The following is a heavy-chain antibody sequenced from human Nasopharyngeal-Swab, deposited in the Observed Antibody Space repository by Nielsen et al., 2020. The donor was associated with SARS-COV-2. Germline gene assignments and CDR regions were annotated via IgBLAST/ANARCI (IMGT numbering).Heavy chain of an antibody. D-gene: IGHD6-25*01. V-gene: IGHV3-7*01. Sequence: GESLKISCAGSGFTFNTHWMIWVRQAPGKGLEWVANIRQDGNEKYYMDSVKGRFTISRDNAKSALYLQMNSLRAEDTAVYYCASGSAIDYWGQGTLVTVSS. J-gene: IGHJ4*02. CDR3: ASGSAIDY. CDR2: IRQDGNEK. CDR1: GFTFNTHW.